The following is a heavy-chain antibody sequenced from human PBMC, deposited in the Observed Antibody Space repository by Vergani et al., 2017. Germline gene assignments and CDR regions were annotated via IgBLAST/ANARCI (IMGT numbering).Heavy chain of an antibody. Sequence: QVQLVQSGAEVKKPGSSVKVSCKASGGTLSSYAISWVRQAPGQGLEWMGGIIPIFGTANYAQKFQGRVPINADESTSTAYMELSSLRSEDTAVYYCARDPSSIVGATSEYWGQGTLVTVSS. D-gene: IGHD1-26*01. J-gene: IGHJ4*02. CDR1: GGTLSSYA. V-gene: IGHV1-69*01. CDR3: ARDPSSIVGATSEY. CDR2: IIPIFGTA.